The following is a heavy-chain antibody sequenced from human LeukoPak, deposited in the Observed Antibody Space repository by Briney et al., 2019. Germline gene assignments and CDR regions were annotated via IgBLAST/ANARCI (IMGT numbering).Heavy chain of an antibody. J-gene: IGHJ4*02. Sequence: SETLSLTCTVSGGSISSSYWSWIRQPPRKGLEWIGYIYYSGSTNYNPSLKSRVTISVDTSKNQFSLKLSSVTTADTAVYYCASLRQWPHYFDYWGQGTLVTVSS. CDR1: GGSISSSY. V-gene: IGHV4-59*08. CDR2: IYYSGST. CDR3: ASLRQWPHYFDY. D-gene: IGHD6-19*01.